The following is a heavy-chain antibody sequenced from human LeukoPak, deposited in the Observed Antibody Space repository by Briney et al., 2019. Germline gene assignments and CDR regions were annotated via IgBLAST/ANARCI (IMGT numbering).Heavy chain of an antibody. J-gene: IGHJ4*02. CDR3: TTVWRY. Sequence: PGRSLRLTCAASGFTFSDAWMTWVRQAPGKGLEWVGRIKTKTQGGTTDYAAPVKGRFTISRDDSKNTLYLQMNSLETEDTAVYYCTTVWRYWGQGTLVTVSS. D-gene: IGHD3-16*01. CDR1: GFTFSDAW. V-gene: IGHV3-15*01. CDR2: IKTKTQGGTT.